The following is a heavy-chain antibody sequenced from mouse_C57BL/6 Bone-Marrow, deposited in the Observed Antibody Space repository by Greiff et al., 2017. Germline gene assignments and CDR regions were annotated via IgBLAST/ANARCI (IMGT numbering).Heavy chain of an antibody. Sequence: DVQLQESGPGLVKPSQSLSLTCSVTGYSITSGYYWNWIRQLPGNKLEWMGYISYDGSNNYNPSLKNRISITRDTSKNQFFLKLNSVTTEDTATYYCARGFTPVVLYYFDYWGQGTTLTVSS. J-gene: IGHJ2*01. CDR2: ISYDGSN. CDR3: ARGFTPVVLYYFDY. CDR1: GYSITSGYY. V-gene: IGHV3-6*01. D-gene: IGHD1-1*01.